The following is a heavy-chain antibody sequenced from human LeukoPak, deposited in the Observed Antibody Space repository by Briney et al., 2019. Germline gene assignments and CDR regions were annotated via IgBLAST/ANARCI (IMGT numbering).Heavy chain of an antibody. D-gene: IGHD3-10*01. CDR2: IKQDGSEK. J-gene: IGHJ4*02. Sequence: GGSLRLSCAASGFTFSSYWMSWVRQAPGKGLEWVANIKQDGSEKYYVDSVKGRFTISRDNAKNSLYLQMNSLRAEDTAVYYCARLCILLWFGDCTGDYFDYWGQGTLVTVSS. CDR3: ARLCILLWFGDCTGDYFDY. CDR1: GFTFSSYW. V-gene: IGHV3-7*01.